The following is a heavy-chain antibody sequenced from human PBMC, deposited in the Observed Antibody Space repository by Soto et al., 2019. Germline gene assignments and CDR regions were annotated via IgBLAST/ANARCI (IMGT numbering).Heavy chain of an antibody. CDR1: GGTFSSYA. V-gene: IGHV1-69*01. CDR2: IIPIFGTA. CDR3: ARGRGHYYDSSGRSSYWYFDL. D-gene: IGHD3-22*01. Sequence: QVQLVQSGAEVKKPGSSVKVSCKASGGTFSSYAISWVRQAPGQGLEWMGGIIPIFGTANYAQKFQGRVTMTADESTSTAYMELSSLRSEDTAVYYCARGRGHYYDSSGRSSYWYFDLWGRGTLVTVSS. J-gene: IGHJ2*01.